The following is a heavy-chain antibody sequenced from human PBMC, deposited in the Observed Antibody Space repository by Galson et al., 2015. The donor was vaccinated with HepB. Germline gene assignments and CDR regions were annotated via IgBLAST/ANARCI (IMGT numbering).Heavy chain of an antibody. J-gene: IGHJ4*02. D-gene: IGHD6-13*01. V-gene: IGHV1-3*01. CDR1: GYTFTSYA. CDR2: INAGNGNT. Sequence: SVKVSCKASGYTFTSYAMHWVRQAPGQRLEWMGWINAGNGNTKYSQKFQGRVTITRDTSASTAYMELSSLRSEDTAVYYCARGAAAGRYYFDYWGQGTLVTVSS. CDR3: ARGAAAGRYYFDY.